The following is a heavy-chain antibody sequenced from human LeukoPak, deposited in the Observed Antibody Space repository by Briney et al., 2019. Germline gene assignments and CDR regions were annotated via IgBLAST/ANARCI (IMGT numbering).Heavy chain of an antibody. CDR2: TRNKANSYTT. CDR1: GFTFSDHY. CDR3: SRGSRGIDY. V-gene: IGHV3-72*01. D-gene: IGHD2-15*01. Sequence: GGSLRLSCAASGFTFSDHYMDWVRQAPGKGLEWVGRTRNKANSYTTEYAASVRGRFTISRDDSKNSLYLQMNSLKTEDTAGYYCSRGSRGIDYWGQGTLVTVSS. J-gene: IGHJ4*02.